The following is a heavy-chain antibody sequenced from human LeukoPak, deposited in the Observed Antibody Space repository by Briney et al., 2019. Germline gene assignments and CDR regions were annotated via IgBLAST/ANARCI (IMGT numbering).Heavy chain of an antibody. V-gene: IGHV1-69*04. CDR3: ASAVPAATGGTFFDY. CDR2: IIPILGIA. Sequence: SVKVSCKASGYTFTSYGISWVRQAPGQGLEWMGRIIPILGIANYAQKFRGRVTITADKSTSTAYMELSSLRSEDTAVYYCASAVPAATGGTFFDYWGQGTLVTVSS. J-gene: IGHJ4*02. CDR1: GYTFTSYG. D-gene: IGHD2-2*01.